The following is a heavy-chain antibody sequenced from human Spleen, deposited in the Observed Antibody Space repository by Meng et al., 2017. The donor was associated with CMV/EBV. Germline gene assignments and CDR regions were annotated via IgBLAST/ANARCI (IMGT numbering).Heavy chain of an antibody. CDR1: GYIFTSYG. J-gene: IGHJ5*02. Sequence: HVQLVQSGGEVKRTGASVKVSCKASGYIFTSYGISWVRQAPGQGLEWMGWISGNNGNTSYVQKFQGRVTMTIDTSTSTAYMELRLRSDDTAVYYCARDIAAAGTNWFDPWGQGTLVTVSS. CDR2: ISGNNGNT. V-gene: IGHV1-18*01. D-gene: IGHD6-13*01. CDR3: ARDIAAAGTNWFDP.